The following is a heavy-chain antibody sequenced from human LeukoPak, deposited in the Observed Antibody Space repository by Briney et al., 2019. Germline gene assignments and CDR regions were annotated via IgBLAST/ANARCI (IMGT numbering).Heavy chain of an antibody. Sequence: GGSLRLSCAASGFTFSTYWMHWVSQDPGKGLVWLSHIKSDGSTTYADSVKGRFTISRDNAKNTVSLQMNSLRPEDTGVYYCARAPSEIGGYYPEYFRHWGQGTLVTVSS. V-gene: IGHV3-74*01. J-gene: IGHJ1*01. CDR2: IKSDGST. D-gene: IGHD3-22*01. CDR1: GFTFSTYW. CDR3: ARAPSEIGGYYPEYFRH.